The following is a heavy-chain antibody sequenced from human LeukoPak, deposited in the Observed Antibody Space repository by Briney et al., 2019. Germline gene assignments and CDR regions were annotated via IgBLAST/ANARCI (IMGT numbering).Heavy chain of an antibody. CDR2: ISSSSSDI. CDR3: ARGPIMVFGVVVPFPMDV. CDR1: GFNFTNYN. D-gene: IGHD3-3*01. Sequence: GGSLRLSCVTSGFNFTNYNMNWVRQAPGKGLEWISSISSSSSDIHHLDSVKGRFTVSRDNAKSSLYLQMNSLRGEDTAVYFCARGPIMVFGVVVPFPMDVWGKGTTVIVSS. J-gene: IGHJ6*03. V-gene: IGHV3-21*01.